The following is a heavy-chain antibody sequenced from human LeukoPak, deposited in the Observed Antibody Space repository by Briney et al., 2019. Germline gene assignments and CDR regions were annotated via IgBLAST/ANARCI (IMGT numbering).Heavy chain of an antibody. CDR3: ARCGIAVASGAFDI. CDR2: INHSGST. V-gene: IGHV4-34*01. Sequence: KPSETLSLTCAGYGGSFSGYYWGWIRQPPGKGREGRVEINHSGSTNYNPSLKSRVTISVDTSKNQFSLRLSSVTAADKDVYYCARCGIAVASGAFDIWGQGTMVTVSS. J-gene: IGHJ3*02. D-gene: IGHD6-19*01. CDR1: GGSFSGYY.